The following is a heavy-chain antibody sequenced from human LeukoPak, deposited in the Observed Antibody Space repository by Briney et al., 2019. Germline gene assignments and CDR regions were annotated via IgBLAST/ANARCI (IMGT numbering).Heavy chain of an antibody. J-gene: IGHJ4*02. V-gene: IGHV4-34*01. D-gene: IGHD5-12*01. CDR2: INHSGST. CDR1: GRSFSGYY. Sequence: PSETLSLTCAVYGRSFSGYYWSWIRQPPGKGLEWIGEINHSGSTNYNPSLKSRVTISVDTSKNQFSLKLSSVTAADTAVYYCARGATNWGQGTLVTVSS. CDR3: ARGATN.